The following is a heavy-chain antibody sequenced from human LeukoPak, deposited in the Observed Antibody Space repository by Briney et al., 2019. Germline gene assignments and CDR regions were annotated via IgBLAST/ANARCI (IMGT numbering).Heavy chain of an antibody. Sequence: GGSLRLSCAASGFTFSSYGMHWVRQAPGKGLEWVALTSYDGSTKYYADSVKGRFIISKDNSRNTLYLQMNSLKVEDTAMYYCAKPSGEYLDYWGQGTLVTVSS. V-gene: IGHV3-30*18. CDR1: GFTFSSYG. CDR2: TSYDGSTK. CDR3: AKPSGEYLDY. J-gene: IGHJ4*02.